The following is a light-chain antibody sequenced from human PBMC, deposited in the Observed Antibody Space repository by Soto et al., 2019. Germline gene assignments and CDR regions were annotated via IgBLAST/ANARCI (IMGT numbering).Light chain of an antibody. CDR3: KSYAGSSTYV. CDR2: EVV. J-gene: IGLJ1*01. V-gene: IGLV2-8*01. Sequence: QSVLTQPPSASGSPGQSVTISCTGTKNDIGVYDFVSWYQHHPGKAPRLIIYEVVQRPSGVPDRFSGSKSGNTASLTVSGLKAADEADYFCKSYAGSSTYVFGSGTKV. CDR1: KNDIGVYDF.